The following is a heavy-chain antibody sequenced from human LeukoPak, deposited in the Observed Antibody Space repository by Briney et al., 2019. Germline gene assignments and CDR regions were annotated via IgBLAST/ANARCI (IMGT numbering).Heavy chain of an antibody. CDR3: ARDRELNYGDYGAFDI. V-gene: IGHV3-21*01. Sequence: GGSLRLSCAASGFTFSSYSMNWVRQAPGKGLEWVSSISSSSYIYYADSVKGRFTISRDNAKNSLYLQMNSLRAEDTAVYYCARDRELNYGDYGAFDIWGQGTMVTVSS. D-gene: IGHD4-17*01. J-gene: IGHJ3*02. CDR2: ISSSSYI. CDR1: GFTFSSYS.